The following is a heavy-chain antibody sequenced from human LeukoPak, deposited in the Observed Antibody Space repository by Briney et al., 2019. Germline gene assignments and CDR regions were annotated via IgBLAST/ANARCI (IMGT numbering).Heavy chain of an antibody. CDR1: GITLSNYR. Sequence: PGGSLRLSCAVPGITLSNYRMSRVRQAPGKGLEWVAGVRDSGGRTNYADSVKGRFTISRDNPKNTLYLQMNSLRAEDTAVYFCAKRGVVIRVILVGFHKEAYYFDSWGQGALVTVSS. CDR2: VRDSGGRT. V-gene: IGHV3-23*01. J-gene: IGHJ4*02. CDR3: AKRGVVIRVILVGFHKEAYYFDS. D-gene: IGHD3-22*01.